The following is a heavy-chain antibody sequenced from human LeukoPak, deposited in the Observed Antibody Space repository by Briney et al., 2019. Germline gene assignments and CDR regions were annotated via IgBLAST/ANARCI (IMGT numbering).Heavy chain of an antibody. CDR1: GFTFNSYA. CDR2: VSGSGGIT. V-gene: IGHV3-23*01. D-gene: IGHD6-19*01. Sequence: GGSLRLSCAASGFTFNSYAMTWVRQAPGKGLEWVSHVSGSGGITYYADSVKGRFTISRDNSKDTLYLQMSSLRAEDTAVYYCAKTTAGNSSGRYPGWPVDYWGQGTLVTVSS. J-gene: IGHJ4*02. CDR3: AKTTAGNSSGRYPGWPVDY.